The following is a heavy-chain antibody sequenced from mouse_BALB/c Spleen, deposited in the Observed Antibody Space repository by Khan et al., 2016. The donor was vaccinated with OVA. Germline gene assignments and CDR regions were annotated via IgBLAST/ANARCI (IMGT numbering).Heavy chain of an antibody. J-gene: IGHJ2*01. CDR1: GYTITSYV. V-gene: IGHV1S136*01. Sequence: VQLQQSGPELVKPGASVKMSCKASGYTITSYVMHWVKQKPGQGLEWIGYINSYNDGTKYSEKFKGKATLTSDKSSSTAYMELSSLTSEDSAVYYFARERGYYFDYWGQGTTLTVSS. CDR3: ARERGYYFDY. CDR2: INSYNDGT.